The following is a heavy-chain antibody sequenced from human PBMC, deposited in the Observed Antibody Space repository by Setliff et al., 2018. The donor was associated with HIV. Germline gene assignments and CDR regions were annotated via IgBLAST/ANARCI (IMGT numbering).Heavy chain of an antibody. CDR3: ARGRGVIKEKPFDE. CDR1: GGSFSDYY. J-gene: IGHJ4*02. CDR2: INHSGST. D-gene: IGHD3-10*01. Sequence: SETLSLTCAVYGGSFSDYYWSWIRQPPGKGLEWIGEINHSGSTNYNPSLKSRVTISVDTSKNQFSLKLTSVTAADTAVYYCARGRGVIKEKPFDEWGQGTLVTVSS. V-gene: IGHV4-34*01.